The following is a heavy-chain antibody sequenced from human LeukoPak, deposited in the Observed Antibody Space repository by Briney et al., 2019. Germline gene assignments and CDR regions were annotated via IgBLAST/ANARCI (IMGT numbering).Heavy chain of an antibody. CDR1: GFTFSSYD. D-gene: IGHD3-22*01. Sequence: GGSLRLSCAASGFTFSSYDMHWVRLATGKGLEWVSAIGTVGDTYYPGSVKGRFTISRENAKHSLYLQMNSLRAGDTAVYYCARAGAYDSSGYYQFDYWGQGTLVTVSS. V-gene: IGHV3-13*04. CDR3: ARAGAYDSSGYYQFDY. J-gene: IGHJ4*02. CDR2: IGTVGDT.